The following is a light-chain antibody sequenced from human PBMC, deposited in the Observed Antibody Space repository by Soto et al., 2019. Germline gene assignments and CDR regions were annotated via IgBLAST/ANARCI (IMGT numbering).Light chain of an antibody. V-gene: IGKV1-33*01. CDR2: DAS. Sequence: DIQMTQSPSSLSASVGDRVTITCRASQSISNYLNWYQHKPGKAPKILIYDASTLETGVPSRFSGSGSGTDFTFTISSLQPEDIATYYCLQFHNLPTFGGGTKVDIK. CDR3: LQFHNLPT. J-gene: IGKJ4*01. CDR1: QSISNY.